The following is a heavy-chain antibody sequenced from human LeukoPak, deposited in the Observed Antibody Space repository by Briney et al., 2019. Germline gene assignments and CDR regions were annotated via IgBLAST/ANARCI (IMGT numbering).Heavy chain of an antibody. D-gene: IGHD4-23*01. CDR1: GFIFSTYS. CDR2: ISSSSDI. V-gene: IGHV3-21*01. J-gene: IGHJ5*01. CDR3: ARDADGGNSWFDS. Sequence: GGSLRLSCAGSGFIFSTYSMNWVRQAPGKGLEWVSSISSSSDIYYADSVKGRFTISRDNAKNSLYLQMNSLRAEDTAVYYCARDADGGNSWFDSWGQGTLVTVSS.